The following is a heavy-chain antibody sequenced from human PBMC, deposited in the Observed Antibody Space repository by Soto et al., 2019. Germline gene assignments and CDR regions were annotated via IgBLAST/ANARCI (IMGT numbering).Heavy chain of an antibody. V-gene: IGHV4-39*01. CDR2: IYYSGST. Sequence: QLQLQESGPGLVKPSETLSLTCTVSGGSISSSSYYWGWIRQPPGKGLEWIGSIYYSGSTYYNPSLKSRVTISVDTSKNQFSLKLSSVTAADTAVYYCARHLGVGRDFDPWGQGTLVTVSS. CDR1: GGSISSSSYY. D-gene: IGHD2-15*01. J-gene: IGHJ5*02. CDR3: ARHLGVGRDFDP.